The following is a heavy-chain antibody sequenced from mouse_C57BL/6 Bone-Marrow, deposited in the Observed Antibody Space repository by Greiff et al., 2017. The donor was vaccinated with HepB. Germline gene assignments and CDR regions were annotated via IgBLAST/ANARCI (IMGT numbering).Heavy chain of an antibody. CDR3: ARRAGSSYPLYAMDY. V-gene: IGHV8-12*01. Sequence: QVTLKECGPGILQSSQTLSLTCSFSGFSLSTSGMGVSWIRQPSGKGLEWLAHIYWDDDKRYNPSLKSRLTISKDTSRNQVFLKITSVDTADTATYYCARRAGSSYPLYAMDYWGQGTSVTVSS. D-gene: IGHD1-1*01. CDR2: IYWDDDK. J-gene: IGHJ4*01. CDR1: GFSLSTSGMG.